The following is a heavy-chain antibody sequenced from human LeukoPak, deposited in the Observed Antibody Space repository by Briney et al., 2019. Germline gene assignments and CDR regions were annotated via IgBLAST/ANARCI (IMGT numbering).Heavy chain of an antibody. V-gene: IGHV3-30*02. CDR3: AKPTSGTAPRPHDY. Sequence: GGSLRLSCAASGFTFSSYGMHWVRQAPGKGLEWVAYIQFDENNKYYTDSVKGRFTISRDNSRNTLFLQMNSLRPEDAAVYYCAKPTSGTAPRPHDYWGRGTLVTVSS. D-gene: IGHD1-26*01. CDR1: GFTFSSYG. J-gene: IGHJ4*02. CDR2: IQFDENNK.